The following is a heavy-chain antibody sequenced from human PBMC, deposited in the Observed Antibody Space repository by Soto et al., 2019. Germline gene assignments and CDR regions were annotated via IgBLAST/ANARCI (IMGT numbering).Heavy chain of an antibody. CDR2: ISGDGGST. CDR3: SKGKSPHLFITIFGVFIDY. J-gene: IGHJ4*01. CDR1: GFTFDDYA. Sequence: GGSLRLSCAASGFTFDDYAMHWVRQAPGKGLEWVSLISGDGGSTYYADSVKGRFTISRDNSKNSLYLQMNSLRTEDAAFYYCSKGKSPHLFITIFGVFIDYWGQGTLVTVSS. V-gene: IGHV3-43*02. D-gene: IGHD3-3*01.